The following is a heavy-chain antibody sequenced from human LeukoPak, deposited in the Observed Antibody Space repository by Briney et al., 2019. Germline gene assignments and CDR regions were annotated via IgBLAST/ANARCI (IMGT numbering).Heavy chain of an antibody. J-gene: IGHJ4*02. Sequence: SETLSLTCTVSGGSISSYYWSWIRQPPGKGLEWIGYIYYSGSTNYNPSLKSRVTISVDTSKNQFSLKLSSVTAADTAVYYCARLRSSQLWYLEFDYWGQGTLVTVSS. D-gene: IGHD5-18*01. CDR3: ARLRSSQLWYLEFDY. CDR2: IYYSGST. CDR1: GGSISSYY. V-gene: IGHV4-59*01.